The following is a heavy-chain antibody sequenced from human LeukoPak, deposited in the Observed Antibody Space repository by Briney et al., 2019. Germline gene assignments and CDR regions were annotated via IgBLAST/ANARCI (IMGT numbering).Heavy chain of an antibody. V-gene: IGHV1-18*01. J-gene: IGHJ4*02. CDR3: AREPGVAAAAVPFDY. D-gene: IGHD6-19*01. CDR2: ISAYNGNT. Sequence: ASAKVSCKTSGYIFTNHGISWVRQAPGQGLEWMAWISAYNGNTEYSQNFQGRVTMTMDTSTSTAYMELKSLTADDTAIYYCAREPGVAAAAVPFDYWGQGTLVTVSS. CDR1: GYIFTNHG.